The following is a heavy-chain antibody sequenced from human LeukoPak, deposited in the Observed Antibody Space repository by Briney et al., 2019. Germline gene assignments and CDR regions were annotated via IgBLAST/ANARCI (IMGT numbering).Heavy chain of an antibody. Sequence: PGGSLRLSCAASGFTFSSYSMNWVRQAPGKGLEWVSSISSSSSYIYYADSVKGRFTISRDNAKNSLYLQMNSLRAEDTAVYYCARDGDYYDGMDVWGQGTTVTVSS. CDR3: ARDGDYYDGMDV. V-gene: IGHV3-21*01. D-gene: IGHD7-27*01. J-gene: IGHJ6*02. CDR1: GFTFSSYS. CDR2: ISSSSSYI.